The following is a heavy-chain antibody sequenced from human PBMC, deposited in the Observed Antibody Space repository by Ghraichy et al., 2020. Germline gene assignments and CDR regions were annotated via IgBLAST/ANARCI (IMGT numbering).Heavy chain of an antibody. Sequence: SCAASGFIFTNYAMSWVRQAPGKRLEWIAATSGSDGVTYHADSVKGRFTISRDNTNNMLYLQMNSLRAEDTAMYYCARGSVVSCFGATCYPIDYWGQGTLVTVSS. CDR3: ARGSVVSCFGATCYPIDY. D-gene: IGHD4/OR15-4a*01. V-gene: IGHV3-23*01. CDR2: TSGSDGVT. J-gene: IGHJ4*02. CDR1: GFIFTNYA.